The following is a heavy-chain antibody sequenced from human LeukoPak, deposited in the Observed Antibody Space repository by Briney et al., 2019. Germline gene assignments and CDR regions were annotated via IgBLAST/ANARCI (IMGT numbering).Heavy chain of an antibody. CDR3: ARDGYSSGWYDY. Sequence: GGSLRLSCAASGFSFRDYWMSWVRQAPGKGLEWVSVIYSGGSTYYADSVKGRFTISRDNSKNTLYLQMNSLRAEDTAVYYCARDGYSSGWYDYWGQGTLVTVSS. CDR2: IYSGGST. CDR1: GFSFRDYW. V-gene: IGHV3-66*01. D-gene: IGHD6-19*01. J-gene: IGHJ4*02.